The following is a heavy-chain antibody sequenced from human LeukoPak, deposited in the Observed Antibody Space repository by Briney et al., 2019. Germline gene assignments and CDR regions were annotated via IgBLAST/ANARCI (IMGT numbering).Heavy chain of an antibody. CDR1: GFNFSTYN. D-gene: IGHD4-17*01. CDR2: ISSSSRTR. J-gene: IGHJ5*02. CDR3: ARTVTTMGGLDP. Sequence: GGSLRLSCAASGFNFSTYNVNWVRQAPGKGLDWVSYISSSSRTRYYADSVKGRFTISRDNSKNTLYLQMNSLRAEDTAVYYCARTVTTMGGLDPWGQGTLVTVSS. V-gene: IGHV3-48*01.